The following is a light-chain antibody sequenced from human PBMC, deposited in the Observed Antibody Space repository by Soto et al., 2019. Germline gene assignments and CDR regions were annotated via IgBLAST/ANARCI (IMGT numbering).Light chain of an antibody. CDR2: GAS. CDR3: QQYGSSGT. V-gene: IGKV3-20*01. CDR1: QSITSNY. J-gene: IGKJ1*01. Sequence: ETVFTQFPCTLPLPPRESATLSCRASQSITSNYLAWYQQKPGQAPRLLIFGASSRATGIPDRFSGSGSGTDFTLTISRLEPEDFAVYYCQQYGSSGTFGQGTKVDIK.